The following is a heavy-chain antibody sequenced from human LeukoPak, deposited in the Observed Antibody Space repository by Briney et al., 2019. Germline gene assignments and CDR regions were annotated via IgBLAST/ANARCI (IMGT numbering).Heavy chain of an antibody. CDR3: ARRHSSGHDAFDI. J-gene: IGHJ3*02. CDR1: GYTFTSYG. V-gene: IGHV1-18*01. D-gene: IGHD6-19*01. Sequence: ASVKVSCKASGYTFTSYGISWVRQAPGQGLEWMGWISAYNGNTNYAQMFQGRVTMTRDTSISTAYMELSRLTSDDTAVYYCARRHSSGHDAFDIWGQGTMVTVSS. CDR2: ISAYNGNT.